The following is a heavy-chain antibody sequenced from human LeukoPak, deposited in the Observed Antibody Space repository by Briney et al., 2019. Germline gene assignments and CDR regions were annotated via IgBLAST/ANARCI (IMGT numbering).Heavy chain of an antibody. V-gene: IGHV3-23*01. CDR3: AKASGGQQLVGDYFDY. Sequence: PGGSLRLSCAASGFTFSSYAMSWVRQAPGKGLEWVSAISGSGGSTYYADSVKGRFTISRDNSKNTLYLQMNSLRAEDTAVYYCAKASGGQQLVGDYFDYWGQGTLVTVSS. CDR1: GFTFSSYA. CDR2: ISGSGGST. J-gene: IGHJ4*02. D-gene: IGHD6-13*01.